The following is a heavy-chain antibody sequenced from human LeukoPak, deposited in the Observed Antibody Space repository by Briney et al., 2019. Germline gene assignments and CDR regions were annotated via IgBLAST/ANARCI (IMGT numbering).Heavy chain of an antibody. CDR1: GGSISSGGYS. D-gene: IGHD2-2*01. CDR3: ASREAAIGAFDI. J-gene: IGHJ3*02. V-gene: IGHV4-30-2*01. CDR2: IYHSGST. Sequence: SETLSLTCAVSGGSISSGGYSWSWIRQPPGKGLEWIGYIYHSGSTYYNPSLKSRVTISVDRSKNQFSLKLSFVAAADTAVYYCASREAAIGAFDIWGQGTMVTVSS.